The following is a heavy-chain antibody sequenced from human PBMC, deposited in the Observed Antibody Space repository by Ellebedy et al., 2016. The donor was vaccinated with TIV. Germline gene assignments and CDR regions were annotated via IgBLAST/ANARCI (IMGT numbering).Heavy chain of an antibody. J-gene: IGHJ4*02. CDR1: GYTFTSYC. CDR2: INPSGGST. CDR3: ARDLDY. V-gene: IGHV1-46*04. Sequence: ASVKVSCKASGYTFTSYCIHWVRQAPGQGLEWMGIINPSGGSTAYAQKLQGRITLTRDRSTSTVYMELSSLGSEDTAVYYCARDLDYWGQGTLVTVSS.